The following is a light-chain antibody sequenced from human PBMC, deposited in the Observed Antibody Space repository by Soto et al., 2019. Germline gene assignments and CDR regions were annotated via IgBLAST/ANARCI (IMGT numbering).Light chain of an antibody. CDR3: QEHGSSPRT. V-gene: IGKV3-20*01. CDR1: QSLSSNY. J-gene: IGKJ1*01. Sequence: EIVMTQSPATLSVSPGEGATLSCMASQSLSSNYLAWYQQRPGQAPRLLIYGASTRATGIPDRFSGSGSGTDFTLTISRLEPEDFAVYYCQEHGSSPRTFGQGTKVDIK. CDR2: GAS.